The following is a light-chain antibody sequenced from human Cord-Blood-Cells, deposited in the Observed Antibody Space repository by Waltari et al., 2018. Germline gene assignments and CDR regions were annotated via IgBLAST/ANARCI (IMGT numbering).Light chain of an antibody. CDR3: QVWDSSSDHWV. V-gene: IGLV3-21*03. Sequence: SYVLTQPPSVSVAPGKTARITCGGNNIGSKSVHWYQQKPGQAPVLVVYDDSDRPSGIPERCAGSNAGNTATLTISRVEAGDEADYYCQVWDSSSDHWVFGGGTKLTVL. J-gene: IGLJ3*02. CDR2: DDS. CDR1: NIGSKS.